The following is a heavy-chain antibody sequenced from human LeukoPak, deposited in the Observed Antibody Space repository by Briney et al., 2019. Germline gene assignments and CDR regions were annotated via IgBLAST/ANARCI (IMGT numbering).Heavy chain of an antibody. V-gene: IGHV1-69*04. CDR2: IIPILGIA. D-gene: IGHD3-9*01. CDR3: ARGQNILTGVYFDY. Sequence: VASVKVSCKASGGTFSSYAISWVRQAPGQGLEWMGRIIPILGIANYAQKFQGRVTITADKSTSTAYMELSSLRSEDTAVYYCARGQNILTGVYFDYWGQGTLVTVSS. J-gene: IGHJ4*02. CDR1: GGTFSSYA.